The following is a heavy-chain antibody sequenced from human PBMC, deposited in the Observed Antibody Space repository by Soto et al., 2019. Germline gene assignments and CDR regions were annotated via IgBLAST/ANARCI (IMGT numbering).Heavy chain of an antibody. CDR1: GYTFTSYG. CDR3: VRDYYGSGSYWNFDY. D-gene: IGHD3-10*01. J-gene: IGHJ4*02. Sequence: GASVKVSCKASGYTFTSYGISWVRQAPGQGLEWMGGISAYNGNANYAQKLQGRVTMTTDTSTSTAYMELSSLRSEDTAVYYCVRDYYGSGSYWNFDYWGQGTLVTVSS. CDR2: ISAYNGNA. V-gene: IGHV1-18*01.